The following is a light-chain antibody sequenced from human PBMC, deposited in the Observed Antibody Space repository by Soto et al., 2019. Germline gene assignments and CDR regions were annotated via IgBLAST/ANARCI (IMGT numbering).Light chain of an antibody. CDR1: QSVDSTF. CDR3: QQYMRSVT. Sequence: EIVLTQSPGSLSLSPGERATLSCRASQSVDSTFFAWYQKKPDQAPRLLMYGVSKTATGIPERFSGSGSGADFPLTSSRLESDVVAVYYCQQYMRSVTFGQGTRVEIK. J-gene: IGKJ1*01. V-gene: IGKV3-20*01. CDR2: GVS.